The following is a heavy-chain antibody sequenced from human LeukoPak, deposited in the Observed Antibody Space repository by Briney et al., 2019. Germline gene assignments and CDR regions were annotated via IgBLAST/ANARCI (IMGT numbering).Heavy chain of an antibody. CDR3: ARKSSHGDYYYYGMDV. Sequence: ASVKVSCKASRYTFTSYGVSWVRQAPGQGLEWMGWISGYNGSTKYAQKLQGRVTMTTDTSTSTAYMELRSLRSDDTAVYYCARKSSHGDYYYYGMDVWGQGTTVTVSS. D-gene: IGHD5-24*01. CDR1: RYTFTSYG. V-gene: IGHV1-18*01. J-gene: IGHJ6*02. CDR2: ISGYNGST.